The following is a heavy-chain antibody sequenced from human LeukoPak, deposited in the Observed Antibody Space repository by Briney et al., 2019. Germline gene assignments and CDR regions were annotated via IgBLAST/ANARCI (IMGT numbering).Heavy chain of an antibody. CDR1: GYSFTSYW. V-gene: IGHV5-51*01. CDR2: IYPGDSDT. CDR3: AGHTYGSGSYYNPSRWFDP. J-gene: IGHJ5*02. D-gene: IGHD3-10*01. Sequence: GESLKISCKGSGYSFTSYWIGWVRQMPGKGLEWMGIIYPGDSDTRYSPSFQGRVTISADKSISTAYLQWSSLKASDTAMYYCAGHTYGSGSYYNPSRWFDPWGQGTLVTVSS.